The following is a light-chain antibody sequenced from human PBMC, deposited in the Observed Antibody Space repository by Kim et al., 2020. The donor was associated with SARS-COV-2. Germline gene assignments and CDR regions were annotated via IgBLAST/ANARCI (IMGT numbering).Light chain of an antibody. J-gene: IGKJ2*03. Sequence: IQMTQSPSSLSASVGDRVTITCRASQSISSYLNWYQQKPGKATKLLIYAASSLQSGVPSRFSGSGSGTDFTLTISSLQPEDFATYYCPQSYSTPYSFGQGTKLEI. V-gene: IGKV1-39*01. CDR3: PQSYSTPYS. CDR2: AAS. CDR1: QSISSY.